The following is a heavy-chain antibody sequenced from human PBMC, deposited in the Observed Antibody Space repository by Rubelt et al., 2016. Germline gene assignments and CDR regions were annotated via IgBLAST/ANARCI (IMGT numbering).Heavy chain of an antibody. CDR2: ISAYNGNT. J-gene: IGHJ3*02. CDR3: ARDRTWLVPGLDAFDI. D-gene: IGHD6-19*01. Sequence: QVQLVQSGAEVKKPGASVKVSCKASGYTFTSYGISWVRQAPGQGLEWMGWISAYNGNTNYAQKLQGRVTMTTDTSTSTAYIELKSLGSDDTAVYYCARDRTWLVPGLDAFDIWGQGTMVTVSS. V-gene: IGHV1-18*01. CDR1: GYTFTSYG.